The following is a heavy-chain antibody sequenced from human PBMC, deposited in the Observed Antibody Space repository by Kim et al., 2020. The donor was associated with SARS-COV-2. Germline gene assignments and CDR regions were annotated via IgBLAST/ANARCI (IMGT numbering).Heavy chain of an antibody. CDR3: ARLTSGDYYDSSGYSSNWFDP. D-gene: IGHD3-22*01. CDR2: MNPNSGNT. V-gene: IGHV1-8*01. Sequence: ASVKVSCKASGYTFTSYDINWVRQATGQGLEWMGWMNPNSGNTGYAQKFQGRVTMTRNTSISTAYMELSSLRSEDTAVYYCARLTSGDYYDSSGYSSNWFDPWGQGTLVTVSS. J-gene: IGHJ5*02. CDR1: GYTFTSYD.